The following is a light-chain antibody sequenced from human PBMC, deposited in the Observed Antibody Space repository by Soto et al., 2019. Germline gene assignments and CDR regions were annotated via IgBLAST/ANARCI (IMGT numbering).Light chain of an antibody. Sequence: HYVLTQPASVSGSPGQSITISCTGTSSDVGAYSYVSWYQQHPGKAPKLIIYDVSDRPSGISNRFSGSKSDNTASLTISGLQAEDEAEYYCSSYTSSRTYVFGTGTKVTVL. V-gene: IGLV2-14*01. CDR2: DVS. CDR1: SSDVGAYSY. CDR3: SSYTSSRTYV. J-gene: IGLJ1*01.